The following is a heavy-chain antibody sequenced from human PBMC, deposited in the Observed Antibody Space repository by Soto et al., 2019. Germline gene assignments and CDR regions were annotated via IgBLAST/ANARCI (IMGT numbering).Heavy chain of an antibody. D-gene: IGHD3-3*01. Sequence: GGSLRLSCAASGFTFSNAWMSWVRQAPGKGLEWVGRIKSKTDGGTTDYAAPVKGRFTISRDDSKNTLYLQMNSLKTEDTAVYYCTTGIYYDFWSGYDAFDIWGQGTMVTVSS. V-gene: IGHV3-15*01. J-gene: IGHJ3*02. CDR3: TTGIYYDFWSGYDAFDI. CDR2: IKSKTDGGTT. CDR1: GFTFSNAW.